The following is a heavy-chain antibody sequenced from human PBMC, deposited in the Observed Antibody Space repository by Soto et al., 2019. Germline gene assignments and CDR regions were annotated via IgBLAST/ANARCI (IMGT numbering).Heavy chain of an antibody. CDR2: IYYSGST. Sequence: PSETLSLTCTVSGGSISSSSYYWGWIRQPPGKGLEWIGSIYYSGSTYYNPPLKSRVTISVDTSKNQFSLKLSSVTAADTAVYYCARRCGSGWLFDYWGQGTLVTVSS. J-gene: IGHJ4*02. D-gene: IGHD6-19*01. CDR3: ARRCGSGWLFDY. V-gene: IGHV4-39*01. CDR1: GGSISSSSYY.